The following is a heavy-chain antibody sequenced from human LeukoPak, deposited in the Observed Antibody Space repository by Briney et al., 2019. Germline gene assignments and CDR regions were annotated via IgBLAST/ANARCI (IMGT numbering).Heavy chain of an antibody. CDR3: SVRRYYFDNSGYYHAEYFQH. Sequence: SETLSLTCTVSGGSISSTSYYWGWIRQPPGKGLEWIGSIYYSGRAYYNPSLRNRATISVDTSKNQFSLKLYSVTAADTAVYYCSVRRYYFDNSGYYHAEYFQHWGQGTLVTVSS. J-gene: IGHJ1*01. V-gene: IGHV4-39*01. CDR1: GGSISSTSYY. CDR2: IYYSGRA. D-gene: IGHD3-22*01.